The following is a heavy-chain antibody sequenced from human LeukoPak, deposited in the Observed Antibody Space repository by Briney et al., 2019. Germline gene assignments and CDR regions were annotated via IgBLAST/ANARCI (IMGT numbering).Heavy chain of an antibody. CDR3: AKAPFTTMITPGGNWFDP. CDR1: GFTFSDYY. CDR2: ISGSDGRT. J-gene: IGHJ5*02. D-gene: IGHD4-23*01. Sequence: GGSLRLSCAASGFTFSDYYMSWIRQAPGKGLEWVSGISGSDGRTYYADSVKGRFTVSRDNVKNTLYLQMNSLRAEDTAVYYCAKAPFTTMITPGGNWFDPWGQGTLLTVSS. V-gene: IGHV3-23*01.